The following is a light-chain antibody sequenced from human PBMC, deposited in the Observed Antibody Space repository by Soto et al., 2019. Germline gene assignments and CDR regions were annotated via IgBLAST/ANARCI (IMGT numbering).Light chain of an antibody. V-gene: IGLV4-60*02. CDR2: LEGSGSY. CDR3: ETWDSNTPSWV. Sequence: QTVVTQSSSASASLGSSVKLTCTLSSGHSSYIIAWHQQQPGKAPRYLMKLEGSGSYNKGSGVPDRFSGSSSGADRYLTISNLQFEDEADYYCETWDSNTPSWVFGGGTKLTVL. CDR1: SGHSSYI. J-gene: IGLJ3*02.